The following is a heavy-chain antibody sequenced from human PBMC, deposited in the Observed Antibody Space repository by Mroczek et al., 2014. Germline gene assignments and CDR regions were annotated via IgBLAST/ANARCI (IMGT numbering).Heavy chain of an antibody. V-gene: IGHV3-23*01. CDR2: LTGNGADT. Sequence: GGSLVQPGGSLRLSCAASEFTFSSFAMSWVRQAPGRGLEWVSALTGNGADTYYADSVKGRFTISRDNSKNTLYLQMKSLRAEDTAVYYCAKHGAYSPSXNEPLDYWGQGTLVTVSS. D-gene: IGHD3-16*01. J-gene: IGHJ4*02. CDR3: AKHGAYSPSXNEPLDY. CDR1: EFTFSSFA.